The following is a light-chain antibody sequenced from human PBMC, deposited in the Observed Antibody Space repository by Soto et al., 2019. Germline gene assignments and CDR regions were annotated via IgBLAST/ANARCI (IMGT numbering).Light chain of an antibody. CDR3: SSYTSSKTLV. V-gene: IGLV2-14*03. Sequence: QSALTQPASVSGSPGQSITISCTGTSSDVGGYNYVSWYQQHPGKAPNLVIYDVSNRPSGVSNRFSGSKSGNTASLTISGXXXXXXXXXYCSSYTSSKTLVLGGGTKLTVX. J-gene: IGLJ2*01. CDR1: SSDVGGYNY. CDR2: DVS.